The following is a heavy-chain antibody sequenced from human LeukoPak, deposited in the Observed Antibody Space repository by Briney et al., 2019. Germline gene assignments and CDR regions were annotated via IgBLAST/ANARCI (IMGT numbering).Heavy chain of an antibody. CDR3: AKFVRGGVRRPYYFDY. V-gene: IGHV3-23*01. J-gene: IGHJ4*02. CDR1: GFTFSSYA. Sequence: PGGSLRLSCAASGFTFSSYAMSWVRQAPGKRLDWVSAISGSGGSTYYADSVKGRFTISRDNSKNTLYLQMNSLRAEDTAVYYCAKFVRGGVRRPYYFDYWGQGTLVTVSS. D-gene: IGHD3-10*01. CDR2: ISGSGGST.